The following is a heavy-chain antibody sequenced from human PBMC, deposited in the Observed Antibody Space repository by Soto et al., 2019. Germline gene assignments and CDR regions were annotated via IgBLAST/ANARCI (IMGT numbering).Heavy chain of an antibody. CDR3: ARFVVVPAAISGMDV. Sequence: GGSLRLSCAASGFTFSSYWMSWVRQAPGKGLEWVANIKQDGSEKYYVDSVKGRFTISRDNAKNSLYLQMNSLRAEDTAVYYCARFVVVPAAISGMDVWGQGTTVTVSS. D-gene: IGHD2-2*02. V-gene: IGHV3-7*01. CDR1: GFTFSSYW. J-gene: IGHJ6*02. CDR2: IKQDGSEK.